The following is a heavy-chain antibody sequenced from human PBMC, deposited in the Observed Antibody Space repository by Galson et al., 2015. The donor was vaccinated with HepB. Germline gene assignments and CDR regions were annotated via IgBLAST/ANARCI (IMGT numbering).Heavy chain of an antibody. J-gene: IGHJ4*02. D-gene: IGHD3-16*01. CDR3: SRAGYYRFDY. V-gene: IGHV3-74*01. Sequence: SLRLSCAASGFTFSSYWMHWVRQAPGKGLVWVSRINSDGKTINYADSVKGRFTISRDNAKNTLFLQMNSLTAEDTAVYYCSRAGYYRFDYWGQGTLLTVSS. CDR2: INSDGKTI. CDR1: GFTFSSYW.